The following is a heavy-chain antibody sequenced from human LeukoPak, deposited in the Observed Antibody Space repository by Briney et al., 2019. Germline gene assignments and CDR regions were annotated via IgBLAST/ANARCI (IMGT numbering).Heavy chain of an antibody. J-gene: IGHJ4*02. CDR3: ARLGRYYYGSGSYYY. D-gene: IGHD3-10*01. V-gene: IGHV4-59*12. CDR1: GGYISSYY. Sequence: SETLSLTCSVSGGYISSYYWNWIRQPPGKGLEWIGYIYNSGSTNYNPSLKSRVTISVDTSKNQFSLKLSSVTAADTAVYYCARLGRYYYGSGSYYYWGQGTLVTVSS. CDR2: IYNSGST.